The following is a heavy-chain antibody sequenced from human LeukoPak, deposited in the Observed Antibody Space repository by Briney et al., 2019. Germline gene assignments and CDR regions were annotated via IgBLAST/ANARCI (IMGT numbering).Heavy chain of an antibody. CDR3: AKDFGSGYHGTQYYYYGMDV. CDR2: ISYDGSNK. D-gene: IGHD3-3*01. CDR1: GFTFSSYG. Sequence: PGRSLRLSCAASGFTFSSYGMHWVRQAPGKGLEWVAVISYDGSNKYYADSVKGRFTISRDNSKNTLYLQMKSLRAEDTAVYYCAKDFGSGYHGTQYYYYGMDVWGQGTTVTVSS. J-gene: IGHJ6*02. V-gene: IGHV3-30*18.